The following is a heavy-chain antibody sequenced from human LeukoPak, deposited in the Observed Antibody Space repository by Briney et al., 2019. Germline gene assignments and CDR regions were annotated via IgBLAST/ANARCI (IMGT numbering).Heavy chain of an antibody. CDR3: ARVGSSSSPLWYYYYYGMDV. Sequence: SGTLSLTCAVSGGSISSSNWWSWVRQPPGKGLEWIGEIYHSGSTNYNPSLKSRVTISVDKSKNQFSLKLSSVTAADTAVYYCARVGSSSSPLWYYYYYGMDVWGQGTTATVSS. D-gene: IGHD6-6*01. CDR1: GGSISSSNW. CDR2: IYHSGST. J-gene: IGHJ6*02. V-gene: IGHV4-4*02.